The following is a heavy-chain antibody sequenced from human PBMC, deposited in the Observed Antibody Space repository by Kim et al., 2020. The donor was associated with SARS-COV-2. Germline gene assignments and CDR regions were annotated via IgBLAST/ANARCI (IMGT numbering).Heavy chain of an antibody. CDR1: GYTFTSYD. V-gene: IGHV1-8*01. CDR3: ARAMRTSGVSIVTKYYFDY. D-gene: IGHD3-10*01. CDR2: MNPNSGNT. J-gene: IGHJ4*02. Sequence: ASVKVSCKASGYTFTSYDINWVRQATGQGLEWMGWMNPNSGNTGYAQKFQGRVTMTRNTSISTAYMELSSLRSEDTAVYYCARAMRTSGVSIVTKYYFDYWGTETLLTVSS.